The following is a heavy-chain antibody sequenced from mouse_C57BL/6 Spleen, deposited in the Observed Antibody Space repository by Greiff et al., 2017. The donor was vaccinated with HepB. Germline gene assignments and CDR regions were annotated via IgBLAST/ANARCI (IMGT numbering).Heavy chain of an antibody. J-gene: IGHJ4*01. Sequence: VQLQQSGAELVKPGASVKMSCKASGYTFTSYWITWVKQRPGQGLEWIGDIYPGSGSTNYNEKFKSKATLTVDTSSSTAYMQLSSLTSEDSAVYYCARGDSNYVRAMDYWGQGTSVTVSS. V-gene: IGHV1-55*01. CDR2: IYPGSGST. CDR3: ARGDSNYVRAMDY. CDR1: GYTFTSYW. D-gene: IGHD2-5*01.